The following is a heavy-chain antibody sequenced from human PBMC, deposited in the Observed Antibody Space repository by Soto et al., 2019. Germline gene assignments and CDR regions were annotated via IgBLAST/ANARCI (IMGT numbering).Heavy chain of an antibody. Sequence: GGSLRLACTTSGFTFSDYWMTWVRQAPGKGLEWVANIKEDGSQMFYLDSVKGRFTVSRDNAKNSLYLQMNYPRAEDTAVYYCARGYCSSGTCPPLDFWGQGTLVTVSS. D-gene: IGHD2-15*01. CDR2: IKEDGSQM. CDR3: ARGYCSSGTCPPLDF. J-gene: IGHJ4*02. V-gene: IGHV3-7*03. CDR1: GFTFSDYW.